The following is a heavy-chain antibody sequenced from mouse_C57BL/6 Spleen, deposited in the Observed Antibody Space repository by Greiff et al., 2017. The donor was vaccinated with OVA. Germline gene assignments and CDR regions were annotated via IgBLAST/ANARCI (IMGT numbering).Heavy chain of an antibody. CDR1: GFSLTSYG. D-gene: IGHD2-3*01. CDR2: IWSGGST. CDR3: ARTSSDGYWFAY. J-gene: IGHJ3*01. V-gene: IGHV2-2*01. Sequence: VKLVESGPGLVQPSQSLSITCTVSGFSLTSYGVHWVRQSPGKGLEWLGVIWSGGSTDYNAAFISRLSISKDNSKSQVFFKMNSLQADDTAIYYCARTSSDGYWFAYWGQGTLVTVSA.